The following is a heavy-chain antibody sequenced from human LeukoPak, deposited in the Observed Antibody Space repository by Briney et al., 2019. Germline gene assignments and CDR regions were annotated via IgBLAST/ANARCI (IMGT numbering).Heavy chain of an antibody. D-gene: IGHD1-26*01. CDR1: GFTFSSYG. CDR2: ISGSGGST. CDR3: AKDRGSGSYYGLFDY. J-gene: IGHJ4*02. Sequence: GGSLRLSCAASGFTFSSYGMSWVRQAPGKGLEWVSAISGSGGSTYYADSVEGRFTISRDNSKNTLYLQMNSLRAEDTAVYYCAKDRGSGSYYGLFDYWGQGTLVTVSS. V-gene: IGHV3-23*01.